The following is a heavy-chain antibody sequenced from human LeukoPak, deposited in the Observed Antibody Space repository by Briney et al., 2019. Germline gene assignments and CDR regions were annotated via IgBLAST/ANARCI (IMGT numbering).Heavy chain of an antibody. Sequence: GGSLRLSCAASGFTFSTNAMRWVRQAPGKGPEWVSAISGSGGTIYYADSVKGRFTISRDNSKNTVYLQMNGLRAEDTAVYYCTKVGPGSYFDNWGQGTLVTVSS. CDR2: ISGSGGTI. D-gene: IGHD1-26*01. J-gene: IGHJ4*02. V-gene: IGHV3-23*01. CDR3: TKVGPGSYFDN. CDR1: GFTFSTNA.